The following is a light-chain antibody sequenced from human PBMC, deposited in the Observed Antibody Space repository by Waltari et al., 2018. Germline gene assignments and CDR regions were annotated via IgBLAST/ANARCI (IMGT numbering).Light chain of an antibody. Sequence: QAVVTQEPSLTVSPGGTVTLTCGSSAGAVTSGLYPYWFQQKPGQAPRTLIYDTSNKHSLTPARFSGSLLGGKAALTLSGAQPEDEAEYYCLISYSGVGVFGGGTKLTFL. CDR3: LISYSGVGV. J-gene: IGLJ3*02. CDR1: AGAVTSGLY. V-gene: IGLV7-46*01. CDR2: DTS.